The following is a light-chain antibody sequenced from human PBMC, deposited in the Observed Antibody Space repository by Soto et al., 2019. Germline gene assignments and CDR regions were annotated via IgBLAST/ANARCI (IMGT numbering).Light chain of an antibody. CDR2: DAS. J-gene: IGKJ1*01. V-gene: IGKV1-5*01. Sequence: DIQMTQSPSTLSASVGDRVTITCRGSQSISTWLAWYQQKPGNAPKLLIFDASNLESGVPSRFSGSGSGTEFTLTIDSLQPDDFATYYCQQYNSDSRTFGQGTELDIK. CDR1: QSISTW. CDR3: QQYNSDSRT.